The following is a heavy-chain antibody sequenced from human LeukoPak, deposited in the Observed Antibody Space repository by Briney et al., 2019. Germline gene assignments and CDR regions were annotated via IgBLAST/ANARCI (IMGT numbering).Heavy chain of an antibody. J-gene: IGHJ4*02. CDR1: GYTSTRLG. CDR3: ASGVGGSSAYFDH. CDR2: ISSYNGKT. D-gene: IGHD3-3*01. Sequence: ASVNVSCKAFGYTSTRLGINWVRQAPGQGLEWLGWISSYNGKTNYAQKVQGRVTMTTDTSTTTAYMELRSLRSDDTALYYCASGVGGSSAYFDHWGQGSLVTISS. V-gene: IGHV1-18*01.